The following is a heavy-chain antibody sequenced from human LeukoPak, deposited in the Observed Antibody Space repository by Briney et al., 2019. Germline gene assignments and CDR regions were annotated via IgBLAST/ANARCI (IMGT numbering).Heavy chain of an antibody. CDR1: GGTFSNYP. CDR2: IIPIYGTA. J-gene: IGHJ5*02. CDR3: ATHTGGYNYWWFDI. D-gene: IGHD5-24*01. V-gene: IGHV1-69*13. Sequence: ASVKVSCKASGGTFSNYPIIWVRQVPGRGLEWLGGIIPIYGTANYALMFQGRITLSAHEYTATAYMELSSPTSDDTAMYFCATHTGGYNYWWFDIWGQGTLVSVSS.